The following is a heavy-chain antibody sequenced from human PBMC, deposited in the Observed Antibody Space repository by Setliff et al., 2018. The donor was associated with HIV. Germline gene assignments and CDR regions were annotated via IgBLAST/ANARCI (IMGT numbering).Heavy chain of an antibody. Sequence: SETLSLTCTVSGGSISSDDYYWNWIRQPPGKGLEWIGFVSYTGTTHYSPSRKSRITISVDTSKNQFSLKLSSVTAADTAVYYCARLSTTSLDFDSWGQGTLVTVSS. D-gene: IGHD2-2*01. CDR3: ARLSTTSLDFDS. CDR2: VSYTGTT. CDR1: GGSISSDDYY. J-gene: IGHJ4*02. V-gene: IGHV4-30-4*08.